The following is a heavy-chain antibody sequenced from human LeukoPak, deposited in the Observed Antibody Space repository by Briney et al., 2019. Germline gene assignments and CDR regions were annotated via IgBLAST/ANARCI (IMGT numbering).Heavy chain of an antibody. CDR2: ISGSGGST. Sequence: PGGSLRLSCAASGFTFSSYAMSWVRQAPGKGLEWVSAISGSGGSTYYADSVKGRFTISRDNSKNTLYLQMNSLRAEDTAVYYCAKDLRYQLLNNWLDPWGQGTLVTVSS. CDR3: AKDLRYQLLNNWLDP. V-gene: IGHV3-23*01. J-gene: IGHJ5*02. CDR1: GFTFSSYA. D-gene: IGHD2-2*01.